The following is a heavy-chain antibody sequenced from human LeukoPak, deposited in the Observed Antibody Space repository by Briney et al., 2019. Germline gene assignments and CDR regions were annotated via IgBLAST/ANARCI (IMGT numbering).Heavy chain of an antibody. V-gene: IGHV3-21*01. D-gene: IGHD4-23*01. J-gene: IGHJ4*02. CDR2: ISSSSSYT. CDR1: GFTFSSYS. Sequence: GGSLRLSCAASGFTFSSYSMNWVRQAPGKGLEWVSSISSSSSYTYYADSVKGRFTISRDNAKNSLYLQMNSLRAEDTAVYYCASHYGGNSGWRDYWGQGTLVTVSS. CDR3: ASHYGGNSGWRDY.